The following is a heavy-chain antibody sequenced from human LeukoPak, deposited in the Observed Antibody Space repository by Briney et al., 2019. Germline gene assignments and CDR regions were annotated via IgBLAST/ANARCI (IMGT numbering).Heavy chain of an antibody. V-gene: IGHV3-30*04. CDR3: ARDDALATDGFDS. J-gene: IGHJ4*02. Sequence: GGSLRLSCVASGFTFTRYAMHWVRQAPGKGLEWVTVVSYDGNDKYYADSVKGRFTISRDNSKNTVYLQVNSLRAEDTAVYYCARDDALATDGFDSWGQGTLVTVSS. CDR1: GFTFTRYA. CDR2: VSYDGNDK. D-gene: IGHD5-24*01.